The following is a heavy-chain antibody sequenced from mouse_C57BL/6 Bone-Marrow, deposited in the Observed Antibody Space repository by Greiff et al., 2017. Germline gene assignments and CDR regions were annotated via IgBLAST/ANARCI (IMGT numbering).Heavy chain of an antibody. CDR2: IYPGDGDT. J-gene: IGHJ3*01. D-gene: IGHD2-4*01. CDR1: GYAFSSSW. Sequence: QVQLQQSGPELVKPGASVKISCKASGYAFSSSWMNWVKQRPGKGLEWIGRIYPGDGDTNYNGKFKGKATLTADKSSSTAYSQLSSLTSEDSAVYFCARTLIYYDYGAYWGQGTLVTVSA. V-gene: IGHV1-82*01. CDR3: ARTLIYYDYGAY.